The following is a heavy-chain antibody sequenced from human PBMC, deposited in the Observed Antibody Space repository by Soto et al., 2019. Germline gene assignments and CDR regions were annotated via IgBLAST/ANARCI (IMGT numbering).Heavy chain of an antibody. CDR3: ARDREYSSSSLTYYYGMDV. D-gene: IGHD6-6*01. Sequence: SVKVSCKASGGTFSSYAISWVRQAPGQGLEWMGGIIPIFGTANYAQKFQGRVTITADESTSTAYMELSSLRSEDTAVYYCARDREYSSSSLTYYYGMDVWGQGTTVTVSS. V-gene: IGHV1-69*13. CDR2: IIPIFGTA. CDR1: GGTFSSYA. J-gene: IGHJ6*02.